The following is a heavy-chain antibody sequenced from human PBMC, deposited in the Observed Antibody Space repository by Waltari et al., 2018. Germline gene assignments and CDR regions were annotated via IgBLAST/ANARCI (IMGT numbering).Heavy chain of an antibody. CDR2: IYYSGST. Sequence: QVQLQESGPGLVKPSETLSLTCTVSGGSISSYYWSWIRQPPGKGLEWIGYIYYSGSTNYNPSLKSRVTISVDTSKNQFSLKLSSVTAADTAVYYCARVRRPDVAFDIWGQGTMVIVSS. J-gene: IGHJ3*02. CDR3: ARVRRPDVAFDI. CDR1: GGSISSYY. V-gene: IGHV4-59*01.